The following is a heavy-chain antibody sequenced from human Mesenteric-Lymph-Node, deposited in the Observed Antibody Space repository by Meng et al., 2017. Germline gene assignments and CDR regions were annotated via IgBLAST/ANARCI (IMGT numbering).Heavy chain of an antibody. CDR3: ARDFLDLEMATILGVDY. V-gene: IGHV1-2*02. CDR1: DGSFSTYN. Sequence: HVQIVWVWLEGMEPGSAVMVACNASDGSFSTYNLDLVRKAPGQGLEWMGWIKPNSGGTNYAQKFQGRVTMTRDTSISTAYMELSRLRSDDTAVYYCARDFLDLEMATILGVDYWGQGTLVTVSS. D-gene: IGHD5-24*01. J-gene: IGHJ4*02. CDR2: IKPNSGGT.